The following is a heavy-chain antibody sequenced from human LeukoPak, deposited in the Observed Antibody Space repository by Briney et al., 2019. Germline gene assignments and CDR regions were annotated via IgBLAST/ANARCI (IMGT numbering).Heavy chain of an antibody. CDR1: GFTFSSYS. J-gene: IGHJ4*02. Sequence: GGSLRLSCAASGFTFSSYSMNWVRQAPGKGLEWVSSISSGGSYIYYADSVKGRFTISRDNAKNSLYLQMNSLRAEDTAVCFCASACSSGWYYFDYWGQGTPVTVSS. CDR3: ASACSSGWYYFDY. D-gene: IGHD6-19*01. V-gene: IGHV3-21*01. CDR2: ISSGGSYI.